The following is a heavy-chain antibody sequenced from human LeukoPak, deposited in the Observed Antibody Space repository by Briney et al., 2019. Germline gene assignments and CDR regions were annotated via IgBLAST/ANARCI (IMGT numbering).Heavy chain of an antibody. V-gene: IGHV4-61*02. CDR1: GVSISSGSYY. J-gene: IGHJ4*02. CDR2: IYTSGST. D-gene: IGHD7-27*01. CDR3: ASRKLGNDY. Sequence: SETLSLTCTVSGVSISSGSYYWSWIRQPAGKGLEWIGRIYTSGSTNYNPSLKSRVPISVDTSKNQFSLKLSSVTAADTAVYYCASRKLGNDYWGQGTLVTVSS.